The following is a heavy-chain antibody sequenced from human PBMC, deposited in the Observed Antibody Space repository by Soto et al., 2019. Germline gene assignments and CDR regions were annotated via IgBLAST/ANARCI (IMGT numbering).Heavy chain of an antibody. CDR3: ARARVSIGQLVRSRLEQNWFDP. V-gene: IGHV4-31*03. CDR1: GGSISSGGYY. Sequence: PSETLSLTCTVSGGSISSGGYYWSWIRQHPGKGLEWIGYIYYSGSTYYNPSLKSRVTISVDTSKNQFSLKLSSVTAADTAVYYCARARVSIGQLVRSRLEQNWFDPWGQGPLVTVAP. J-gene: IGHJ5*02. D-gene: IGHD6-6*01. CDR2: IYYSGST.